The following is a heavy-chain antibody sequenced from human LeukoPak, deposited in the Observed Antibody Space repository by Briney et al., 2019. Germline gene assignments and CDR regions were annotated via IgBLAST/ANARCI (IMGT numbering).Heavy chain of an antibody. Sequence: SQTLSLTCAVSGGSISSGGYSWSWIRQPPGKGLEWIGYIYHSGSTYYNPSLKSRVTISVDTSKNQFSLKLSSVTAADTAVYYCARYYYDSSGYYPLGDNWFDPWGQGTLVTVSS. CDR2: IYHSGST. D-gene: IGHD3-22*01. J-gene: IGHJ5*02. CDR1: GGSISSGGYS. CDR3: ARYYYDSSGYYPLGDNWFDP. V-gene: IGHV4-30-2*05.